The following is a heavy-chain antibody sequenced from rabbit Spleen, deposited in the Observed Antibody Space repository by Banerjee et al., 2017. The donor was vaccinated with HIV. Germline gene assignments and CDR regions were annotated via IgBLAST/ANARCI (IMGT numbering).Heavy chain of an antibody. CDR3: ARGGTADGGESYQAFIL. CDR2: IPTGGGST. D-gene: IGHD3-1*01. J-gene: IGHJ4*01. V-gene: IGHV1S45*01. Sequence: QEQLEESGGDLVKPGASLTLTCTASGFSFSSSYWICWVRQAPGKGLEWNACIPTGGGSTYYASWAKGRFTISKTSSTTVTLKMTSLTAADTATYFCARGGTADGGESYQAFILWGPGTLVTVS. CDR1: GFSFSSSYW.